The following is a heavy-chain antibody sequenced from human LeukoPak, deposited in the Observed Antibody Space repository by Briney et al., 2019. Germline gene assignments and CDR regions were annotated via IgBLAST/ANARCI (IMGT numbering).Heavy chain of an antibody. D-gene: IGHD1-26*01. Sequence: SQTLSLTCTVSGYSINNYYWSWIRQPPGKGLGWIGYVSYSGTPDYNPSLKSRVTISLDTSRNQFSLQLSSVTAADTAEYYCVRQKWDRLTYYYYGMDVWGQGTTVTVSS. J-gene: IGHJ6*02. CDR1: GYSINNYY. V-gene: IGHV4-59*08. CDR3: VRQKWDRLTYYYYGMDV. CDR2: VSYSGTP.